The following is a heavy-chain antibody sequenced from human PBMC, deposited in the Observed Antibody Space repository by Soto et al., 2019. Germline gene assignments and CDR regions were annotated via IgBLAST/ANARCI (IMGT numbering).Heavy chain of an antibody. CDR3: ARRGVRDPYAFDI. D-gene: IGHD3-10*01. CDR2: IYPGDSDT. V-gene: IGHV5-51*01. Sequence: GESLKISCKGSGYSFTSNWIGWVRQMPGKGLEWMGIIYPGDSDTRYSPSFQGQVTISADKSISTAYLQWSSLRASDTAMYYCARRGVRDPYAFDIWGRGTMVTVSS. CDR1: GYSFTSNW. J-gene: IGHJ3*02.